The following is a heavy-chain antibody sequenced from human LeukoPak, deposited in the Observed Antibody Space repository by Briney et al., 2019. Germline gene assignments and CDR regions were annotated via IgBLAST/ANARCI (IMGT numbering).Heavy chain of an antibody. CDR2: MNPNSGNT. CDR3: ARGQYQLSPYYYGMDV. Sequence: ASVKVSCKASGYTFTSYDINWVRQATGQGLEWMGWMNPNSGNTGYAQKFQGRVTMTRNTSISTAYMELSSLRSEGTAVYYCARGQYQLSPYYYGMDVWGQGTTVAVSS. J-gene: IGHJ6*02. CDR1: GYTFTSYD. V-gene: IGHV1-8*01. D-gene: IGHD2-2*01.